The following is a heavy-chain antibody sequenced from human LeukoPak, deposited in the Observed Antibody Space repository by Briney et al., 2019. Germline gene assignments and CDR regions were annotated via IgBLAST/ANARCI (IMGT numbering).Heavy chain of an antibody. J-gene: IGHJ5*02. Sequence: APVKVSCKASGYTFTSYGISWVRQAPGQGLEWMGWISAYNGNTNYAQKLQGRVTMTTDTSTSAAYMELRSLRSDDTAVYYCARDTNYYDSSGYYPWGQGTLVTVSS. D-gene: IGHD3-22*01. V-gene: IGHV1-18*01. CDR1: GYTFTSYG. CDR3: ARDTNYYDSSGYYP. CDR2: ISAYNGNT.